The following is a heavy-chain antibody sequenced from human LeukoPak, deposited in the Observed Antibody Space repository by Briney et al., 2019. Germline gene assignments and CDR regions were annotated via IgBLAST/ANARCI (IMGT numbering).Heavy chain of an antibody. J-gene: IGHJ4*02. CDR2: IYTSGST. Sequence: SETLSLTCTVSSGSISNGSYYWRWIRQPAGKGLEWLGRIYTSGSTNYNPSLKSRVTMSVDTSKNQFSLKLSSVTAADTAVYYCALTPDYYASSGYHPLEYWGQGTLVTVSS. D-gene: IGHD3-22*01. CDR3: ALTPDYYASSGYHPLEY. V-gene: IGHV4-61*02. CDR1: SGSISNGSYY.